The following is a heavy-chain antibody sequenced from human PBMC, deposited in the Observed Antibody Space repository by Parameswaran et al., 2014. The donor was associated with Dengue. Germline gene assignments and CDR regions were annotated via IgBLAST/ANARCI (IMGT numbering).Heavy chain of an antibody. CDR2: MNPNSGNT. D-gene: IGHD3-3*01. Sequence: VRQAPGQGLEWMGWMNPNSGNTGYAQKFQGRVTMTRNTSISTAYMELSSLRSEDTAVYYCARGGNRNPTLLRFWSGYRIITSYYYYGMDVWGQGTTVTVSS. J-gene: IGHJ6*02. V-gene: IGHV1-8*01. CDR3: ARGGNRNPTLLRFWSGYRIITSYYYYGMDV.